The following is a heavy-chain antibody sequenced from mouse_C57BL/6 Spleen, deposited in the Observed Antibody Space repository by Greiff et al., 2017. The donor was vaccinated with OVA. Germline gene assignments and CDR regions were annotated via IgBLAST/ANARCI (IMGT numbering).Heavy chain of an antibody. CDR1: GYTFTSYW. D-gene: IGHD3-1*01. CDR2: IDPSDSET. J-gene: IGHJ2*01. Sequence: VQLQPPGAELVRPGSSVKLSCKASGYTFTSYWMPWVTQRPIHGLEWIGNIDPSDSETHYNQKFKDKAKLTVDKSSSTAYMPLSSLTSEDSAVYYCARLGTFDYFDYWGQGTTLTVSS. V-gene: IGHV1-52*01. CDR3: ARLGTFDYFDY.